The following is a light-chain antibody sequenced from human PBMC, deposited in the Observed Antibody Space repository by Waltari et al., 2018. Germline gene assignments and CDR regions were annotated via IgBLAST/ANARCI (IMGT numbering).Light chain of an antibody. CDR1: DIGSKS. V-gene: IGLV3-21*04. Sequence: SYVLTQPPSVSVAPGKTARITCGGNDIGSKSVHWYQKKPGQAPVVVMSYDSDRPSAIPERFSGSNSGNTAALTIARVEAGYEADYYRQLWDRNPDHTEVFGGGTRVTFL. J-gene: IGLJ3*02. CDR3: QLWDRNPDHTEV. CDR2: YDS.